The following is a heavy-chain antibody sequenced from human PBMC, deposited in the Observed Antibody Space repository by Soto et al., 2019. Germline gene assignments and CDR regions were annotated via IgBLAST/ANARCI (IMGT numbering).Heavy chain of an antibody. J-gene: IGHJ4*02. D-gene: IGHD3-22*01. Sequence: PSETLSLTCTVSRGSISSGSHYWGWIRQPPGKGLEWIGSIDYSGSAYYNPSLKSRVTMSVDTSKNQFSLKLFSVTAADTAVFYCARPDDSTGYSYDFRGQGTLDTVSA. CDR2: IDYSGSA. CDR1: RGSISSGSHY. CDR3: ARPDDSTGYSYDF. V-gene: IGHV4-39*01.